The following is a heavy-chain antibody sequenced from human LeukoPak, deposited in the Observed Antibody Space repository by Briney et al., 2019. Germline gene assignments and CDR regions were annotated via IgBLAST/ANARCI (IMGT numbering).Heavy chain of an antibody. Sequence: PSQTLSLTCAVSGGSIDVVNYYWSCFRQPPGKGLEWIGYIYHSGSTYYNLSLKNRITISIDTSKNQFSLQLTSVTAADTAVYYCARVLTATMHSWGQGTLVTVSS. CDR3: ARVLTATMHS. CDR2: IYHSGST. D-gene: IGHD1-7*01. J-gene: IGHJ4*02. V-gene: IGHV4-30-2*01. CDR1: GGSIDVVNYY.